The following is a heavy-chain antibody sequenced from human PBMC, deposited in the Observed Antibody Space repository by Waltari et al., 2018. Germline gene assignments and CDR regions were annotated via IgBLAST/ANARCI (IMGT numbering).Heavy chain of an antibody. CDR2: MSSDGSFK. Sequence: QVQLVQSGGGVVQPGRSLRVSCEASGLTFGSTGMHWVRQAPGKGLEWVAGMSSDGSFKSYGDSVKGRFTVSRDNSENTLYLQMNSLRAEDTAVYYCARGGGGHLDYWGQGTLVTVSS. CDR3: ARGGGGHLDY. CDR1: GLTFGSTG. J-gene: IGHJ4*02. D-gene: IGHD2-15*01. V-gene: IGHV3-33*01.